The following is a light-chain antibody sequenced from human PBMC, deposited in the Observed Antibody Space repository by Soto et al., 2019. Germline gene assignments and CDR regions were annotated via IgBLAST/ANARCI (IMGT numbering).Light chain of an antibody. J-gene: IGLJ1*01. V-gene: IGLV1-40*01. CDR2: GNG. CDR3: QSSDSRLSGSDV. CDR1: SSSIGAGYE. Sequence: QSVLTQPPSVSGAPGQRVTISCSGTSSSIGAGYEVHWYHQLPGTAPKLVVSGNGNRPSGVPDRLSASKSGTSASLAITGLQAEDEGHYYCQSSDSRLSGSDVFGTGTKVTVL.